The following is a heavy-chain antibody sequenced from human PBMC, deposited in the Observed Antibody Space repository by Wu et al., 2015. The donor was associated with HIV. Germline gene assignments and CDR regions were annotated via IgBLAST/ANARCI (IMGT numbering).Heavy chain of an antibody. CDR2: INPKSGHT. CDR1: QYTFINYD. D-gene: IGHD3-9*01. J-gene: IGHJ5*02. Sequence: QVQLVQSGAEVTEPGASVMVSCKASQYTFINYDVHWVRQAAGQGLEWMGWINPKSGHTGYSQNFQGRVTLTRDTSTNTAYMELSSLTFEDTAVYFCVRGKRDIFFGQLSRSVIDPWGRGSPWSPSRQ. V-gene: IGHV1-8*01. CDR3: VRGKRDIFFGQLSRSVIDP.